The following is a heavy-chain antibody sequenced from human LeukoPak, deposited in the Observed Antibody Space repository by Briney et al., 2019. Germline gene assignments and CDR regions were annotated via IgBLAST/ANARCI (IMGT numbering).Heavy chain of an antibody. D-gene: IGHD3-22*01. J-gene: IGHJ4*02. V-gene: IGHV3-48*03. Sequence: GGSLRLSCAASGFTFSSYEMNWVRQAPGKGLEWVSYISSSGSTIYYADSVKGRFTISRDNAKNSLYLQMNSLRAEDTAVYNCARDDYYDSSGYYSYWGQGTLVTVSS. CDR2: ISSSGSTI. CDR3: ARDDYYDSSGYYSY. CDR1: GFTFSSYE.